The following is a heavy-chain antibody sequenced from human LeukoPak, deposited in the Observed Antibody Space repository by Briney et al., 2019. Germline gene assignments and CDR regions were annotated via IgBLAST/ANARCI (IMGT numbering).Heavy chain of an antibody. D-gene: IGHD4-17*01. CDR3: ARDQYGDYVVFDY. V-gene: IGHV1-46*01. J-gene: IGHJ4*02. Sequence: ASVKVSCKASGYTFTSYYMHWVRQAPGQGLEWMGIINPSGGSTSYAQKFQGRVTMTRDMSTSTVYMELSSLRSEDTAVCYCARDQYGDYVVFDYWGQGTLVTVSS. CDR1: GYTFTSYY. CDR2: INPSGGST.